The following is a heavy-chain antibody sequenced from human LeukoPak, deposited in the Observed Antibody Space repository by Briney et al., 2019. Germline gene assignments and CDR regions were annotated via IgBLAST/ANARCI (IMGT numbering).Heavy chain of an antibody. D-gene: IGHD3-22*01. V-gene: IGHV4-4*07. CDR3: ARGKYYYDSSSSYRYFDP. J-gene: IGHJ5*02. CDR2: IYTTGST. CDR1: GGSISSYY. Sequence: PSETLSLTCTVSGGSISSYYWSWIRQPAGKGLEWIGRIYTTGSTNYNPSLKSRVTMSIATSKKQFSIKLTSVTAADTAVYYCARGKYYYDSSSSYRYFDPWGQGTLVTVSS.